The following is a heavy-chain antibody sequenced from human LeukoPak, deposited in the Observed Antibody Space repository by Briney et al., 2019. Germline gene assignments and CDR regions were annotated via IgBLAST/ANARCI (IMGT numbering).Heavy chain of an antibody. CDR3: ARDSGLVGITYLHY. CDR1: GFTFSSYA. J-gene: IGHJ4*02. D-gene: IGHD1-26*01. CDR2: ISWDGGSI. V-gene: IGHV3-43D*03. Sequence: PGGSLRLSCAASGFTFSSYAMHWVRHAPGKGLEWVSHISWDGGSIYYTDSVKGRFTISRDNSKNSLYLQMNSLRPDDTALYYCARDSGLVGITYLHYWGKGTLVTVSS.